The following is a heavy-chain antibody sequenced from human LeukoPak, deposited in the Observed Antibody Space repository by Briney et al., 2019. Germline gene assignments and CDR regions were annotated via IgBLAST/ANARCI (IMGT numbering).Heavy chain of an antibody. Sequence: ASVTVSCKAPGYTFTSYDINWVRQAPGQGLEWMGIINPSGDNTNYAQKFQGRVTMTRDMSTTTVYMELSSLRSEDTAVYYCARGPHRRTYDRDNWFDPWGQGTLVTVSS. J-gene: IGHJ5*02. D-gene: IGHD3-3*01. CDR2: INPSGDNT. V-gene: IGHV1-46*01. CDR3: ARGPHRRTYDRDNWFDP. CDR1: GYTFTSYD.